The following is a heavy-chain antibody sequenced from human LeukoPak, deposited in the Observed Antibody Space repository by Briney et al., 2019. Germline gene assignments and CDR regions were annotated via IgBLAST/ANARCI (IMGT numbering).Heavy chain of an antibody. J-gene: IGHJ4*02. CDR1: GGSISSYY. Sequence: PSETLSLTCTVSGGSISSYYWSWIRQPPGKGLEWIGYIYYSGSTYYNPSLKSRVTISVDTSKDQFSLKLSSVTAADTAVYYCASGYSYGYPCGDWGQGTLVTVSS. CDR3: ASGYSYGYPCGD. V-gene: IGHV4-59*08. CDR2: IYYSGST. D-gene: IGHD5-18*01.